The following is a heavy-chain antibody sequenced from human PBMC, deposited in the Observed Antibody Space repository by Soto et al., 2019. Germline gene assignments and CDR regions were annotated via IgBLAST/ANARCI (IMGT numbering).Heavy chain of an antibody. J-gene: IGHJ4*02. CDR2: ISYDGNNK. Sequence: GGSLRLSCAASGFTFSNYGMHWVRQTPGKGLEWVAVISYDGNNKYYADSVKGRFTISRDNSKNTLYLQMNSLRAEDTAVYYCAKDGGSGWYVGYYFDYWGQGTLVTVSS. CDR3: AKDGGSGWYVGYYFDY. V-gene: IGHV3-30*18. D-gene: IGHD6-19*01. CDR1: GFTFSNYG.